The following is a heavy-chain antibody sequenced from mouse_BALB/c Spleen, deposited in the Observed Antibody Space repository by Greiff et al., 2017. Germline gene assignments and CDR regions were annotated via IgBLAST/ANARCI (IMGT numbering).Heavy chain of an antibody. CDR1: GFAFSSYD. Sequence: EVKLMESGGGLVKPGGSLKLSCAASGFAFSSYDMSWVRQTPEKRLEWVAYISSGGGSTYYPDTVKGRFTISRDNAKNTLYLQMSSLKSEDTAMYYCARKWLRLNWYFDVWGAGTTVTVSS. V-gene: IGHV5-12-1*01. D-gene: IGHD2-2*01. CDR3: ARKWLRLNWYFDV. CDR2: ISSGGGST. J-gene: IGHJ1*01.